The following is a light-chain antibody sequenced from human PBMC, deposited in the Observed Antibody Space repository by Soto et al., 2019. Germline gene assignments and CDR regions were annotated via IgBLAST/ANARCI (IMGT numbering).Light chain of an antibody. Sequence: EIVLTQSPGTLSLSPGERATLSCRASQSLSNSELAWYQQKPGQAPRLLIYGASRRATGFPARFSGSGSGTDFTLTISSLQSEDFAVYYCQQYDNWPWTFGQGTKVDIK. V-gene: IGKV3-20*01. CDR3: QQYDNWPWT. J-gene: IGKJ1*01. CDR2: GAS. CDR1: QSLSNSE.